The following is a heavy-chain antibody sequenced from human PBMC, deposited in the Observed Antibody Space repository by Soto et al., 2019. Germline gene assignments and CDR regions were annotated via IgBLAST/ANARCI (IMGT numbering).Heavy chain of an antibody. CDR3: ALYCSSTSCYGQWDY. J-gene: IGHJ4*02. Sequence: ETLSLTCTVSGCSITNYYWSWIRQPPGKGLEWIGYIYYSGTTNYNPSLKSRVTISVDTSKNQFSLKLTSVTAADTDVYYCALYCSSTSCYGQWDYWGQGTLVTVSS. CDR1: GCSITNYY. CDR2: IYYSGTT. V-gene: IGHV4-59*03. D-gene: IGHD2-2*01.